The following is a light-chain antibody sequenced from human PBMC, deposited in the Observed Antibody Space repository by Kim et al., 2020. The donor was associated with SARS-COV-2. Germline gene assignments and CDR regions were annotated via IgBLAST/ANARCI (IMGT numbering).Light chain of an antibody. J-gene: IGKJ2*01. V-gene: IGKV3-20*01. Sequence: PPGESATHAGRSRRSVSNSFVVWYQQKPGQVPRLLMYGAYAKATGIPDRFSGSGSGTDFTLTISRLEPEDSAVYYCHQYANAPYTFGQGTKLEIK. CDR3: HQYANAPYT. CDR2: GAY. CDR1: RSVSNSF.